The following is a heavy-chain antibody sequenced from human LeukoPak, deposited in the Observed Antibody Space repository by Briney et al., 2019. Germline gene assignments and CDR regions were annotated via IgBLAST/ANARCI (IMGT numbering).Heavy chain of an antibody. J-gene: IGHJ2*01. CDR3: AKSVLTAVAGYWYFDL. D-gene: IGHD6-19*01. CDR1: GFTFSDYY. Sequence: GGSLRLSCAASGFTFSDYYMSWIRQAPGKGLEWVSYISSSGSTIYYADSVKGRFTISRDNSKNTLYLQMNSLRAEDTAVYYCAKSVLTAVAGYWYFDLWGRGTLVTVSS. CDR2: ISSSGSTI. V-gene: IGHV3-11*01.